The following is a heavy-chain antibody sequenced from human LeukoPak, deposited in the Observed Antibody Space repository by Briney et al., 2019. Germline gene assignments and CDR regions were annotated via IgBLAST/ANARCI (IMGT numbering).Heavy chain of an antibody. D-gene: IGHD3-3*01. CDR2: IRYDGSNK. CDR3: AKSGDYDSQFDP. CDR1: GFTFSSYG. Sequence: GGSLRLSCAASGFTFSSYGMHWVRQAPGKGLEWVAFIRYDGSNKYYADSVKGRFTISRDNSKNTLYLHMNSLRAEDTAVYYCAKSGDYDSQFDPWGQGTLVTVSS. J-gene: IGHJ5*02. V-gene: IGHV3-30*02.